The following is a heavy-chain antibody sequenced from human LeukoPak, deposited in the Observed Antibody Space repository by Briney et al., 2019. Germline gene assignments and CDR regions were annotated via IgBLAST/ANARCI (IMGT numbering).Heavy chain of an antibody. J-gene: IGHJ4*02. CDR1: GGSFSGYY. D-gene: IGHD3-10*01. CDR2: IYTCGST. Sequence: SETLSLTCAVYGGSFSGYYWSWIRQPAGKGLEWIGRIYTCGSTNYNPSLKSRVTMSVDTSKNQFSLKLSSVTAADTAVYYCTRYGSGSYSALFDYWGQGTLVTVSS. CDR3: TRYGSGSYSALFDY. V-gene: IGHV4-59*10.